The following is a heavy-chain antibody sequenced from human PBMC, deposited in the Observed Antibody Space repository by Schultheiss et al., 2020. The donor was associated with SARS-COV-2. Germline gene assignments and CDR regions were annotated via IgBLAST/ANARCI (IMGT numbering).Heavy chain of an antibody. J-gene: IGHJ4*02. Sequence: SETLSLTCTVSGGSISSYYWSWIRQPAGKGLEWIGRIYTSGSTNYNPSRKSRVTISVDTSKNQFSLKLSSVTAADTAVYYCARGKARQYSSAWYYFDYWGQGTLVTVSS. CDR1: GGSISSYY. V-gene: IGHV4-4*07. CDR3: ARGKARQYSSAWYYFDY. CDR2: IYTSGST. D-gene: IGHD6-19*01.